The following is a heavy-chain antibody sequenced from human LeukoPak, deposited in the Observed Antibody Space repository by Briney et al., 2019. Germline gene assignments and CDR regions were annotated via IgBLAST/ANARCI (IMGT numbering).Heavy chain of an antibody. J-gene: IGHJ6*03. Sequence: ASVKVSCKASGYTFTSYGISWVRQAPGQGLEWMGWISAYNGNTNYAQKLQGRVTMTTDTSTSTAYMELRSLRSDDTAVYYCARVTYYDYVWGSTYYYYYMDVWGKGTTVTVSS. CDR2: ISAYNGNT. CDR1: GYTFTSYG. CDR3: ARVTYYDYVWGSTYYYYYMDV. V-gene: IGHV1-18*01. D-gene: IGHD3-16*01.